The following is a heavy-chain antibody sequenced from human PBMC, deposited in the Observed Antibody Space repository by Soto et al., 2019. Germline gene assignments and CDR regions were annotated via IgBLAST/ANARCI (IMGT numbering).Heavy chain of an antibody. CDR2: ISTSSSTI. Sequence: PGGSLRLSCAASGFTFNTYSMNWVRQAPGRGLERVSYISTSSSTIYYADSVKGRFTISRDNAKNSLYLQMNSLRAEDTAVYYCARWNYDTTGYYKGALDYWGQGTLVTVSS. D-gene: IGHD3-22*01. CDR3: ARWNYDTTGYYKGALDY. CDR1: GFTFNTYS. V-gene: IGHV3-48*01. J-gene: IGHJ4*02.